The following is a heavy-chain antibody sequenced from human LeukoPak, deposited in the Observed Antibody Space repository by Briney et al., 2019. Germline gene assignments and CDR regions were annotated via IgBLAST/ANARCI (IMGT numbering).Heavy chain of an antibody. V-gene: IGHV3-21*01. D-gene: IGHD3/OR15-3a*01. CDR2: ISSTNIYI. CDR1: GFTFSRYT. CDR3: ARDVGLLNFDY. Sequence: GGSLRLSCAASGFTFSRYTMNWVRQAPGKGLQWVSSISSTNIYIYHADSVKGRFTISRDNAKNSLYLQMNSLRAEDPAVYYCARDVGLLNFDYWSQGTLVTVS. J-gene: IGHJ4*02.